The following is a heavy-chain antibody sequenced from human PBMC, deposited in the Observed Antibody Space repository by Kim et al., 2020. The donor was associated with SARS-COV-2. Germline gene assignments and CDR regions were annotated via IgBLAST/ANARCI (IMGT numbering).Heavy chain of an antibody. J-gene: IGHJ6*02. D-gene: IGHD2-15*01. CDR2: IYYSGST. Sequence: SETLSLTCTVSGGSISSYYWSWIRQPPGKGLEWIGYIYYSGSTNYNPSLKSRVTISVDTSKNQFSLKLSSVTAADTAVYYCARAHLYCSGGSCYYYYYGMDVWGQGTTVTVSS. V-gene: IGHV4-59*01. CDR1: GGSISSYY. CDR3: ARAHLYCSGGSCYYYYYGMDV.